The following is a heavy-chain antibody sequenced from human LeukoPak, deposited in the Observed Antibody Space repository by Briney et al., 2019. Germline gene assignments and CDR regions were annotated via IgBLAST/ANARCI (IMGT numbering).Heavy chain of an antibody. V-gene: IGHV3-21*01. D-gene: IGHD3-22*01. J-gene: IGHJ4*02. Sequence: PGGSLRLSCAASGFTFSSYSMNWVRQAPGKGLEWVSSISSSSYIYYADSVKGRFTISRDSAKNSLYLQMNSLRAEDTAVYYCARAVNYYDSSGYQYWGQGTLVTVSS. CDR1: GFTFSSYS. CDR3: ARAVNYYDSSGYQY. CDR2: ISSSSYI.